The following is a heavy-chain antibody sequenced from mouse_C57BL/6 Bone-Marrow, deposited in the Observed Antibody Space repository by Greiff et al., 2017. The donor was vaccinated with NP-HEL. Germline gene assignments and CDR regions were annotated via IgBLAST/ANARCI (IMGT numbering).Heavy chain of an antibody. D-gene: IGHD2-1*01. Sequence: EVKLMESGAELVRPGASVKLSCTASGFNIKDDYMHWVKQRPEQGLEWIGWIDPENGDTEYASKFQGKATITADTSSNTAYLQLSSLTSEDTAVYYCTDYGNYNYAMDYWGQGTSVTVSS. CDR3: TDYGNYNYAMDY. J-gene: IGHJ4*01. V-gene: IGHV14-4*01. CDR1: GFNIKDDY. CDR2: IDPENGDT.